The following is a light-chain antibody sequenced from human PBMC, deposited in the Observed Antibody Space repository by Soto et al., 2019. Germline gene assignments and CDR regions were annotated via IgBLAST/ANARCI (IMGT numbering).Light chain of an antibody. Sequence: EIVLTQSPGALSLSPGESATLSCRTSQTTSGKYLAWYQQRPGLAPRLLVYGASRRATGIPDRFRGSGSGTEFTLTISGLEPEDLAVYFCQHYGSSPPVTFGQGTRLDVK. J-gene: IGKJ5*01. CDR3: QHYGSSPPVT. V-gene: IGKV3-20*01. CDR1: QTTSGKY. CDR2: GAS.